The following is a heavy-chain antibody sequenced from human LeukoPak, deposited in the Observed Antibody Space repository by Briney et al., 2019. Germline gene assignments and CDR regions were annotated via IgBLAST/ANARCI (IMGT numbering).Heavy chain of an antibody. CDR3: ASPYCSSTSCYSDDAFDI. CDR1: GYTFTSYY. D-gene: IGHD2-2*01. CDR2: INPSGGST. V-gene: IGHV1-46*01. Sequence: ASVKVSCKASGYTFTSYYMHWVRQAPGQGLEWMGIINPSGGSTSYAQKFQGRVTMTRDMSTSTVYMELSSLRSEDTAVYYCASPYCSSTSCYSDDAFDIWGQGTMVTVSS. J-gene: IGHJ3*02.